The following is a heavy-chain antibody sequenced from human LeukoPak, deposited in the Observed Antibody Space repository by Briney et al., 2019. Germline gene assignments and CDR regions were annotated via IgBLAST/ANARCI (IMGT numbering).Heavy chain of an antibody. CDR1: GFTFSSYA. CDR3: AKGRYDFWSGYRKRTPYYFDY. Sequence: GGSLRLSCAASGFTFSSYAMSWVRQAPGKGLEWVSAISGSGGSTYYADSVKGRFTISRDNSKNTLYLQMNSLRAEDTAVYYCAKGRYDFWSGYRKRTPYYFDYWGQGTPVTVSS. J-gene: IGHJ4*02. V-gene: IGHV3-23*01. CDR2: ISGSGGST. D-gene: IGHD3-3*01.